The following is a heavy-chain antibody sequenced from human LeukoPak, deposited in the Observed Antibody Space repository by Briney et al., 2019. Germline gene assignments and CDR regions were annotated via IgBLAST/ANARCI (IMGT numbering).Heavy chain of an antibody. J-gene: IGHJ4*02. CDR3: ARVGELRYFDWSSYFDY. V-gene: IGHV4-59*01. Sequence: SETLSLTCTLSGGPISIYYGLWLRQPAGKGLEWIGYIYYSGSTNYNPSLKSRVTISVDTSKTQFSLKLSSVTAADTAVYYCARVGELRYFDWSSYFDYWGEGALVTVSS. CDR2: IYYSGST. D-gene: IGHD3-9*01. CDR1: GGPISIYY.